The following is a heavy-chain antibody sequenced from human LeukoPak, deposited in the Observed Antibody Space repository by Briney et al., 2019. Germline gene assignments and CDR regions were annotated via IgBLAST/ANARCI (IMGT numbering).Heavy chain of an antibody. Sequence: GGSVRVSCKASGYTFTGYYMNWVRQAPGQGLEWMGWINRNSGGTNYAQKLQGRVTMTRDTSMSTAYMEMGGLRDDDTAVYFCARGLEGGGLDYFYHWGQGTLVTVSS. J-gene: IGHJ4*02. CDR2: INRNSGGT. D-gene: IGHD2-15*01. CDR1: GYTFTGYY. CDR3: ARGLEGGGLDYFYH. V-gene: IGHV1-2*02.